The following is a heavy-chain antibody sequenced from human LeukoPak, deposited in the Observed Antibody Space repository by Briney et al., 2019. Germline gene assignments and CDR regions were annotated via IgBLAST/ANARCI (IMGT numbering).Heavy chain of an antibody. CDR1: GFTFSSYA. D-gene: IGHD3-10*01. Sequence: PGGSLRLSCAASGFTFSSYAVSWVRQAPGKGLEWVSGISASGGTTYYADSVKGRFAISRDNSKNTLYLQMSSLRAEDTAVYYCAKRRGERNSGIYYYFDYWGQGTLVTVSS. CDR2: ISASGGTT. J-gene: IGHJ4*02. V-gene: IGHV3-23*01. CDR3: AKRRGERNSGIYYYFDY.